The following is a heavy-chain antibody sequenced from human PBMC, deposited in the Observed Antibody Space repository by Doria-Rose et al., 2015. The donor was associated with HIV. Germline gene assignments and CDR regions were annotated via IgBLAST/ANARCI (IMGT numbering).Heavy chain of an antibody. CDR3: ARIKSSRWYHKYYFDF. J-gene: IGHJ4*02. CDR2: ISSDDAR. V-gene: IGHV2-26*01. D-gene: IGHD6-13*01. CDR1: GVSLSSPGMG. Sequence: QITLKESGPVLVKPTETLTLTCTVSGVSLSSPGMGVSWIRQPPGKALEWLATISSDDARSYKTSLKSRLTISRGTSKSQVVLTMTDMDPVDTATYYCARIKSSRWYHKYYFDFWGQGTLVIVSA.